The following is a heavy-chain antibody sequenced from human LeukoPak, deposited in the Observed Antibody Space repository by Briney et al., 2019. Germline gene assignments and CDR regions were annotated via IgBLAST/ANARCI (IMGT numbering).Heavy chain of an antibody. Sequence: ASVNVSCKASGYTFTGYYMHWVRQAPGQGLEWMGWINPNSGGTNYAQKFQGRVTMTRDTSISTAYMELSRLRSDDTAVYYCASPRSSGYYPWYFDYWGQGTLVTVSS. D-gene: IGHD3-22*01. V-gene: IGHV1-2*02. CDR1: GYTFTGYY. J-gene: IGHJ4*02. CDR2: INPNSGGT. CDR3: ASPRSSGYYPWYFDY.